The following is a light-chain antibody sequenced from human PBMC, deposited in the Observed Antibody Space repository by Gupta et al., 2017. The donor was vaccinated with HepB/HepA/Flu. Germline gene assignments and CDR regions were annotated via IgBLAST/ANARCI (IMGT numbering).Light chain of an antibody. CDR3: MQALQSPRT. CDR2: LGS. Sequence: DIVMTQSPLSLPVTPGESAFISCRSSQSLVKSNGYNYLDWYLQKPGQSPQLLIYLGSNRASGVPDRFSGSGSGADFTLKISRVEADDVGVYYCMQALQSPRTFGQGTKLEIK. J-gene: IGKJ2*02. V-gene: IGKV2-28*01. CDR1: QSLVKSNGYNY.